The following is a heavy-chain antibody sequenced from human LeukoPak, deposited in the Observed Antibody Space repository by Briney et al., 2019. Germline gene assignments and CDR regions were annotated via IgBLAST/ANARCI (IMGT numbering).Heavy chain of an antibody. CDR3: AELGITMIGGV. CDR2: IRYDGSNK. J-gene: IGHJ6*04. CDR1: RFTFRSYG. V-gene: IGHV3-30*02. D-gene: IGHD3-10*02. Sequence: GGSLRLSCAASRFTFRSYGMHWVGQAPGKGLDWVAFIRYDGSNKYYADSVNGRFTISRDDAKNSLYLQMSSLRAEDTAVYYCAELGITMIGGVWGKGTTVTVSS.